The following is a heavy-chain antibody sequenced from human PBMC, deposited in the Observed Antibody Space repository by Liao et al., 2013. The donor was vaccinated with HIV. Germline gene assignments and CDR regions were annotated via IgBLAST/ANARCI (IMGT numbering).Heavy chain of an antibody. Sequence: QVQLQESGPGLVKPSETLSLTCTVSGGSISTYYWSWIRQPPGKGLECIGYIYYSGSTNFNPSLKSRVTISVDTSKNQFSLKLSSVTAADTAVYYCARIRPHSGSYPGDAFDIWGQGTMVTVSS. J-gene: IGHJ3*02. CDR2: IYYSGST. V-gene: IGHV4-59*01. CDR1: GGSISTYY. CDR3: ARIRPHSGSYPGDAFDI. D-gene: IGHD1-26*01.